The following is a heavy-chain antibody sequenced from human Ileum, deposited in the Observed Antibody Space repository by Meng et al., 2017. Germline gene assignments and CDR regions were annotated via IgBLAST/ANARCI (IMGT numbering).Heavy chain of an antibody. CDR2: AGT. CDR3: ARDHWGSLDY. CDR1: GGSVSTSDYQ. D-gene: IGHD7-27*01. V-gene: IGHV4-61*08. Sequence: QVRLQDAGPGRGRPSETLSPICTVSGGSVSTSDYQWGWIRQPPGKGLEWIGYAGTNYNPSLKSRVTISVDTSKRQFSLKLTSVTAADTAVYYCARDHWGSLDYWGQGILVTVFS. J-gene: IGHJ4*02.